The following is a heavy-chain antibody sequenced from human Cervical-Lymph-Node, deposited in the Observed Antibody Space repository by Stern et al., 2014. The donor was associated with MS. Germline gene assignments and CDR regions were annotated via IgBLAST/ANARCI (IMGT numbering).Heavy chain of an antibody. CDR2: MNPNSGNT. V-gene: IGHV1-8*01. CDR1: GYTFTSYD. CDR3: ARGRTSRNWFDP. J-gene: IGHJ5*02. D-gene: IGHD1-1*01. Sequence: VQLVESGAEVKKPGASVKVSCKASGYTFTSYDINWVRQATGHGLEWMGWMNPNSGNTGYTQKFQGRLTMTRDTSINTAYMELSSLRSEDTAVYYCARGRTSRNWFDPWGQGTLVTVSS.